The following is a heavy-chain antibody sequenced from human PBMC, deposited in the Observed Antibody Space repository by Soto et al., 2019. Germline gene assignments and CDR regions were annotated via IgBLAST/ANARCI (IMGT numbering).Heavy chain of an antibody. V-gene: IGHV1-18*01. CDR1: GYTFTSYG. CDR3: ARGWFWQFVDYFHY. Sequence: QVQLVQSGAEVKKPGASVKVSCKASGYTFTSYGISWVRQAPGQGLEWMGWISAYNGNTNYAQKLQGRVTMTTDTSTSTAYTEMRSLVSDYTAVYYCARGWFWQFVDYFHYWGQGPLVPVSS. J-gene: IGHJ4*02. D-gene: IGHD3-10*01. CDR2: ISAYNGNT.